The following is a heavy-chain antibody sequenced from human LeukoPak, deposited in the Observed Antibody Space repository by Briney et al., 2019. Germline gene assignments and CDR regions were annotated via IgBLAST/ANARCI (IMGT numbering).Heavy chain of an antibody. CDR1: GYSISSGYY. CDR2: IYHSGST. Sequence: SETLSLTCIVSGYSISSGYYWGWIRQPPGKGLEWIGSIYHSGSTYYNPSLKSRVTISVDTSKNQFSLKLSSVTAADTAVYYCARGGQQLVHSFDYWGQGTLVTVSS. CDR3: ARGGQQLVHSFDY. J-gene: IGHJ4*02. D-gene: IGHD6-13*01. V-gene: IGHV4-38-2*02.